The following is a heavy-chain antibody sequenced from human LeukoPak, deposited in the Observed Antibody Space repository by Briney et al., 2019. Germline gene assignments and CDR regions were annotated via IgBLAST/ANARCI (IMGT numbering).Heavy chain of an antibody. CDR2: ITSSSSYSSYI. V-gene: IGHV3-21*01. CDR3: ARAPYGSGTYWYFDL. J-gene: IGHJ2*01. Sequence: PGGSLRLSCAASGFTFSSYNMNWVRQAPGKGLEWVSSITSSSSYSSYIYYPDSVRGRFTISRDNVKNSLYLQMNSLRAEDTAVYYCARAPYGSGTYWYFDLWGRGTLVTVSS. CDR1: GFTFSSYN. D-gene: IGHD3-10*01.